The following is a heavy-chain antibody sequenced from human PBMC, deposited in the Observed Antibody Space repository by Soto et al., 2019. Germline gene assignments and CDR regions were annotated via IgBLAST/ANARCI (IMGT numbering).Heavy chain of an antibody. V-gene: IGHV2-70*11. CDR3: ARISFSGNGMDV. CDR2: IDWDDDK. Sequence: SGPRCEPTQTLTLTCTFSGFSLSTSGMCVSWIRQPPGKALEWLARIDWDDDKYYSTSLKTRLTISKDTSKNQVVLTMTNMDPVDTATYYCARISFSGNGMDVWGQGTTVTVSS. CDR1: GFSLSTSGMC. J-gene: IGHJ6*02. D-gene: IGHD3-10*01.